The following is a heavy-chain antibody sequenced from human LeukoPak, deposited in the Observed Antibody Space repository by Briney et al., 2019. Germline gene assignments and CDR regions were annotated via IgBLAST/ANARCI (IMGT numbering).Heavy chain of an antibody. J-gene: IGHJ4*02. D-gene: IGHD6-13*01. CDR2: ISGSGVVT. CDR3: AKDWGYSSSQGYYFDY. CDR1: GFTFSSYA. Sequence: GGSLRLSCAASGFTFSSYAVSWVRQAPGKGLEWVSSISGSGVVTYSADSVKGRFTISRDNSKNTLYLQMNSLRAEDTAVYYCAKDWGYSSSQGYYFDYWGQGTLVTVSS. V-gene: IGHV3-23*01.